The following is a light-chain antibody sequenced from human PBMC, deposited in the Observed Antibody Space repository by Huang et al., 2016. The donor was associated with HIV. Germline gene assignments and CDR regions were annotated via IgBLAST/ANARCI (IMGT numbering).Light chain of an antibody. V-gene: IGKV3-15*01. Sequence: EIVMTRSPATLSVSPGERATLSCRASQSVRSNLAWYQQKPGQAPRRLIYGASTRATGIPARFSGSGCGTEFTLTISSLQSEDFAVYYCQQYNNWPPLITFGQGTRLGIK. CDR3: QQYNNWPPLIT. CDR1: QSVRSN. J-gene: IGKJ5*01. CDR2: GAS.